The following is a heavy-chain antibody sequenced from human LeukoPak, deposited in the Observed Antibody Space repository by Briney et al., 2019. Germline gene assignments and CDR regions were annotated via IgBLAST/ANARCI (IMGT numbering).Heavy chain of an antibody. Sequence: SVTVSCKASGGTFSSYAISWVRQAPGQGLEWMGGIIPIFGTANYAQKFQGRVTITADESTSTAYMELSSLRSEDTAVYYCARKDIVATITPFDYWGQGTLVTVSS. V-gene: IGHV1-69*13. CDR2: IIPIFGTA. J-gene: IGHJ4*02. D-gene: IGHD5-12*01. CDR1: GGTFSSYA. CDR3: ARKDIVATITPFDY.